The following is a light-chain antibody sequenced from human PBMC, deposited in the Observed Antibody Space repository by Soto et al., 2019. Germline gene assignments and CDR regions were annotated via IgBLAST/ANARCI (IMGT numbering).Light chain of an antibody. J-gene: IGLJ1*01. CDR1: SSNIGSDT. V-gene: IGLV1-44*01. Sequence: QSVLTQPHSASGTPGQRVTISCSGSSSNIGSDTVNWYQQLPGTAPKLLIYRNNQRPSGVPDRFSGSKSGTSASLAISGLQSEDEADFYCAALDNSLNAYVFGTGTKVTVL. CDR2: RNN. CDR3: AALDNSLNAYV.